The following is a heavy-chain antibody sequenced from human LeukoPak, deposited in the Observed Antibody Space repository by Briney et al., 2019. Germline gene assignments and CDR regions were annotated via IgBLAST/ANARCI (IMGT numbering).Heavy chain of an antibody. D-gene: IGHD2-2*01. J-gene: IGHJ5*02. CDR3: ARGAGYVSWFDP. V-gene: IGHV4-59*01. CDR1: GGSFSGYY. Sequence: SETLSLTCTVSGGSFSGYYWTWIRQPPGKGLEWLGYIYYSGTTNYNPSLKSRVTISIDTSKNQFSLKLTSVTAADTAVYYCARGAGYVSWFDPWGKGTLVTVSS. CDR2: IYYSGTT.